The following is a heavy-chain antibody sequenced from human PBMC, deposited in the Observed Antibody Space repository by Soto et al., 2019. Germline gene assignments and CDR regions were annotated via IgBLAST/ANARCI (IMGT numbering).Heavy chain of an antibody. Sequence: PGGCLRLSCAASGFTFSSFAMSWVRQAPGKGLEWVAVISYDGSNKHYADSVKGRFTISRDNSKNTLDLQMNSLRAEDTAVYYCAKDTYYYDRSGYYTYDYWGQGTQVTVSS. CDR3: AKDTYYYDRSGYYTYDY. D-gene: IGHD3-22*01. V-gene: IGHV3-30*18. CDR2: ISYDGSNK. J-gene: IGHJ4*02. CDR1: GFTFSSFA.